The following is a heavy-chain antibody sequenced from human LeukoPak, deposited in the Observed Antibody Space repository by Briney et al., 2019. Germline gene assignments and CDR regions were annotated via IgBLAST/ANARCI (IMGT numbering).Heavy chain of an antibody. CDR1: GGSISSGSYY. CDR3: AGTSTVVTREAFDI. V-gene: IGHV4-61*02. CDR2: IYISGST. D-gene: IGHD4-23*01. Sequence: SETLSLTCTVSGGSISSGSYYWTWIRQPAGTGLEWLGRIYISGSTNYNPALKSRVTISVDTSKNQLSLKLSSVTAADTAVYYCAGTSTVVTREAFDIWGQGTMVTVSS. J-gene: IGHJ3*02.